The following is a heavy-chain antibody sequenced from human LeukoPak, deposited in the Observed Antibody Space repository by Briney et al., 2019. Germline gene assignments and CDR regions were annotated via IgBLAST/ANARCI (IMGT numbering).Heavy chain of an antibody. Sequence: SETLSLTCTVSGGSISSSSYYWGWIRQPPGKGLEWIGSIYYSGSTYYNPSLKSRVTISVDTSKNQFSLKLSSVTAADTAVYYCARYLVQSPRFLEWLPRGYFDYWGQGTLVTVSS. CDR1: GGSISSSSYY. CDR3: ARYLVQSPRFLEWLPRGYFDY. CDR2: IYYSGST. V-gene: IGHV4-39*01. J-gene: IGHJ4*02. D-gene: IGHD3-3*01.